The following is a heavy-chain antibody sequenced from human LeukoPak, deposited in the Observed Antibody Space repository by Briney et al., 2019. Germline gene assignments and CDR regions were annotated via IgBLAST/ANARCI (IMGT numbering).Heavy chain of an antibody. J-gene: IGHJ3*02. CDR2: INTNTENP. Sequence: ASVKVSCKASGYTFSGYALNWVRQAPGQGLEWMGWINTNTENPTYAQGFTGRFVFSLDTSVSTAYLQISSLRAEDTAVYYCARKEWELLGAFDIWGQGTMVTVSS. V-gene: IGHV7-4-1*02. D-gene: IGHD1-26*01. CDR3: ARKEWELLGAFDI. CDR1: GYTFSGYA.